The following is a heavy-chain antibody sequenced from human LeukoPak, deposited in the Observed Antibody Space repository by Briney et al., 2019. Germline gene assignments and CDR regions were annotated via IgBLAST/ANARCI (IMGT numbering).Heavy chain of an antibody. CDR2: MNPNSGNT. D-gene: IGHD3-3*01. CDR1: GYTFTSYD. CDR3: ARGGDYDFWSGYWNDARYYGMDV. V-gene: IGHV1-8*01. Sequence: ASVKVSCKASGYTFTSYDIHWVRQATGRGLEWMGWMNPNSGNTGYAQKFQGRVTMTRNTSISTAYMELSSLRSEDTAVYYCARGGDYDFWSGYWNDARYYGMDVWGQGTTVTVSS. J-gene: IGHJ6*02.